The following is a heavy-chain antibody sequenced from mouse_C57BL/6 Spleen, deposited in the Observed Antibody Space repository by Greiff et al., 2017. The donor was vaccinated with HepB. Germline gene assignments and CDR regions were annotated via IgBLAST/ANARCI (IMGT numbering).Heavy chain of an antibody. J-gene: IGHJ4*01. V-gene: IGHV1-81*01. Sequence: QVQLQQSGAELARPGASVKLSCKASGYTFTSYGISWVKQRTGQGLEWIGEIYPRSGNTYYNEKFKGKATLTADKSSSTAYMELRSLTSEDSAVYFCARWYYGSSYVNAMDDWGQGTSVTVSS. CDR3: ARWYYGSSYVNAMDD. D-gene: IGHD1-1*01. CDR1: GYTFTSYG. CDR2: IYPRSGNT.